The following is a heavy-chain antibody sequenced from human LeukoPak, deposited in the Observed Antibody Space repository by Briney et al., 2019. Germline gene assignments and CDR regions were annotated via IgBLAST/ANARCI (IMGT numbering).Heavy chain of an antibody. CDR3: ASGYSKYDPQLRMDV. CDR2: TYGRGVT. D-gene: IGHD4-11*01. CDR1: VFTVSSIY. V-gene: IGHV3-66*02. J-gene: IGHJ6*03. Sequence: GGSLSLSCAVSVFTVSSIYMICTRQAPGRGLEGVSVTYGRGVTHYAASATGRFTIPSDNSNNTLYLQINSLRAEDTAVYYCASGYSKYDPQLRMDVCGKRTPVTLS.